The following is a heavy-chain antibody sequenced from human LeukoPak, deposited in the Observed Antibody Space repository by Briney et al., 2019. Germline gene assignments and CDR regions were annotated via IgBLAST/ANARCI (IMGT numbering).Heavy chain of an antibody. CDR1: GYSISSGYY. Sequence: PSETLSLTCAVSGYSISSGYYWGWIRQPPGKGLVWIGSIYHSGSTYYNPSLKSRVTISVDTSKNQFSLKLSSVTAADTAVYYCARGDWQYINNWSNWFDPWGQGTLVTVSS. D-gene: IGHD1-1*01. V-gene: IGHV4-38-2*01. CDR2: IYHSGST. J-gene: IGHJ5*02. CDR3: ARGDWQYINNWSNWFDP.